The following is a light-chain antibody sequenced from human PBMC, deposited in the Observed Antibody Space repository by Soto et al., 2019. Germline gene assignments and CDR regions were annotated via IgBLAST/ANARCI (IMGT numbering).Light chain of an antibody. CDR1: QTISSY. V-gene: IGKV1-39*01. CDR2: GAS. CDR3: QQSYSTPYT. J-gene: IGKJ2*01. Sequence: DIQMTQSPSSLSASVGDRVTITCRASQTISSYLNWYQQKPGKAPKLLIYGASSLQSGVPSRFTGSGSGTDFTLTNSGLQPEDFASYYCQQSYSTPYTFGQGTKVEIK.